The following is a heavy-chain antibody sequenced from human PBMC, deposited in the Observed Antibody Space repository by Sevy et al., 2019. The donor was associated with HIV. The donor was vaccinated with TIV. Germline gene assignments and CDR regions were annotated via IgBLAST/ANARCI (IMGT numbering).Heavy chain of an antibody. CDR1: GYTFTGYY. CDR2: INPNSGGT. V-gene: IGHV1-2*02. CDR3: ARGASPAYCGGDCYSSDY. J-gene: IGHJ4*02. D-gene: IGHD2-21*02. Sequence: ASVKVSCKASGYTFTGYYMHWVRQAPGQGLEWMGWINPNSGGTNYAQMFQGRVTMTRDTSISTAYMELSRLRSDDTAVYYCARGASPAYCGGDCYSSDYWGQGTLVTVSS.